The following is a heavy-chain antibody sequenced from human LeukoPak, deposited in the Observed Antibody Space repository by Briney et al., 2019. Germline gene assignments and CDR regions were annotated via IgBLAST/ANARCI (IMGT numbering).Heavy chain of an antibody. Sequence: ASVKVSCKASGYTFTGYYIHWVRQAPGQGLEWMGWINPNTGGADYAQKFQGRVTMTRDTSISTAYMEMSILRSDDTAVYSCAKPRSPKVRGAMRSFQYTILDVWGQGTTVTVSS. J-gene: IGHJ6*01. D-gene: IGHD3-10*01. CDR2: INPNTGGA. V-gene: IGHV1-2*02. CDR3: AKPRSPKVRGAMRSFQYTILDV. CDR1: GYTFTGYY.